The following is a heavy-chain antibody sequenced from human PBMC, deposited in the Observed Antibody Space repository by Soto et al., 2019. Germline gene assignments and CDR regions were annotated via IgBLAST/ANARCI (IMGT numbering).Heavy chain of an antibody. CDR1: GGSISSYY. J-gene: IGHJ4*02. CDR3: ARDVAYGSGSDRFDY. D-gene: IGHD3-10*01. V-gene: IGHV4-59*01. CDR2: IYYSGST. Sequence: SETLSLTCTVSGGSISSYYWSWIRQPPGKGLEWIGYIYYSGSTNYNPSLKSRVTISVDTSKNQFSLKLSSVTAADTAVYYCARDVAYGSGSDRFDYWGQGTLVTVSS.